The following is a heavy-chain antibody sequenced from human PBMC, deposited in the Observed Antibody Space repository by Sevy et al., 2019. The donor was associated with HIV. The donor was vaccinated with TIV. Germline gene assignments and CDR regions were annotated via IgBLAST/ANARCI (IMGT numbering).Heavy chain of an antibody. CDR1: EFIFNDHA. V-gene: IGHV3-9*01. Sequence: GGSLRLSCAASEFIFNDHAMHWVRQAQGKGLEWVSGISWNSDSVGYADSVKGRFTISRDNAKKSLYLHMNSLRPEDTALYYCVKDISSGPARPGDYWGQGTLVTVSS. J-gene: IGHJ4*02. CDR3: VKDISSGPARPGDY. D-gene: IGHD6-6*01. CDR2: ISWNSDSV.